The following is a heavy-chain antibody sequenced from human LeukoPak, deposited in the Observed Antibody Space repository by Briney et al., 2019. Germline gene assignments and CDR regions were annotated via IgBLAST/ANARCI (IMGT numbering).Heavy chain of an antibody. CDR1: GYTFTGDY. CDR2: INPNSGGT. J-gene: IGHJ4*02. Sequence: GASVKVSCKASGYTFTGDYMHWMRQAPGQGLEWMGWINPNSGGTNYAQKFQGRVTMTRDTSISTAYMELSRLRSDDTAVYYCARVRGKRGCSYGYKDYWGQGTLVTVSS. V-gene: IGHV1-2*02. D-gene: IGHD5-18*01. CDR3: ARVRGKRGCSYGYKDY.